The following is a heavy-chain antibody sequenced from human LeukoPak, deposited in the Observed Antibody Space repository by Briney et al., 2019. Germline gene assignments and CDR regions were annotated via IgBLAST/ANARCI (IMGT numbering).Heavy chain of an antibody. V-gene: IGHV4-30-2*01. J-gene: IGHJ4*02. Sequence: SETLSLTCAVSGGSISRGGYSWSWIRQPPGKGLEWIGYIYHSGSTYYNPSLKSRVTISVDRSKNQFSLKLSSVTAADTAVYYCAREHDSSGRDYWGQGTLVTVSS. CDR2: IYHSGST. CDR1: GGSISRGGYS. CDR3: AREHDSSGRDY. D-gene: IGHD3-22*01.